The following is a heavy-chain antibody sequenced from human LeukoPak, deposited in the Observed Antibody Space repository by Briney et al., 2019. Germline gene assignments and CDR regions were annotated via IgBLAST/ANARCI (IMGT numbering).Heavy chain of an antibody. CDR1: GFSFGDFA. CDR3: VKGRCDGGCHTREFDY. Sequence: PGGSLRLFCAASGFSFGDFAVHWVRQVPGKGLEWVSGISWNSGSLGYADSVRGRFTVSRDNANNFLYLQMNSLTPEDTALYSCVKGRCDGGCHTREFDYWGQGTLVTVSS. V-gene: IGHV3-9*01. D-gene: IGHD2-21*02. J-gene: IGHJ4*02. CDR2: ISWNSGSL.